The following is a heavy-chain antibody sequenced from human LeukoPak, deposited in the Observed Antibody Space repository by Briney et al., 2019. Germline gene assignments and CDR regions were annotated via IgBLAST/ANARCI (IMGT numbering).Heavy chain of an antibody. CDR3: ARDAPQVPAAGVLAS. Sequence: GGSLRLSCAATGFTVSDNYMSWVRQAPGKGLEWVSVMYSGGDTYYADSVKGRFTFSRDISKNTLYLQMNGLRTEDTAMYYCARDAPQVPAAGVLASWGQGTLVTVSS. J-gene: IGHJ5*02. D-gene: IGHD6-13*01. V-gene: IGHV3-53*01. CDR2: MYSGGDT. CDR1: GFTVSDNY.